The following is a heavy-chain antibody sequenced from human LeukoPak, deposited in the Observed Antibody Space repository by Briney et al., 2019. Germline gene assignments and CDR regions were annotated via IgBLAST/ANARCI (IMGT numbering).Heavy chain of an antibody. CDR1: GYSFTNYW. D-gene: IGHD6-13*01. Sequence: GKSLKISCKGSGYSFTNYWIGWVRQMPGKGLEWMGIIHPGDSDTRYSPSFQGQVTISADKSISAAYLQWSSLKASDNAIYYCARHRAAAEGGALDYWGQGTLVTVSS. CDR3: ARHRAAAEGGALDY. CDR2: IHPGDSDT. J-gene: IGHJ4*02. V-gene: IGHV5-51*01.